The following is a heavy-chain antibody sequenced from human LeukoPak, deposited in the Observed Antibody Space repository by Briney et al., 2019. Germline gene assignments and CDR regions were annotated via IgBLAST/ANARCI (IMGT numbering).Heavy chain of an antibody. D-gene: IGHD3-22*01. CDR3: ARGYYYDSSAIYYYYGMDV. CDR2: ISAYNGNA. J-gene: IGHJ6*02. CDR1: GYTFTSYG. V-gene: IGHV1-18*01. Sequence: GASVKVSCKASGYTFTSYGISWVRQAPGQGLEWMGWISAYNGNANYAQKLQGRVTMTTDTSTSTAYMELRSLRSDDTAVYYCARGYYYDSSAIYYYYGMDVWGQGTTVTVSS.